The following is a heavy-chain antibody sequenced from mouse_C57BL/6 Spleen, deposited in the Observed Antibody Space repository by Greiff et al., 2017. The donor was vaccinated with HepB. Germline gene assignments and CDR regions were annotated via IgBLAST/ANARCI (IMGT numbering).Heavy chain of an antibody. J-gene: IGHJ2*01. CDR1: GFTFSDYY. V-gene: IGHV5-12*01. CDR2: ISNGGGST. D-gene: IGHD4-1*01. Sequence: EVQVVESGGGLVQPGGSLKLSCAASGFTFSDYYMYWVRQTPEKRLEWVAYISNGGGSTYYPDTVKGRFPISRDNAKNTLYLQMSRLKSEDTAMYYCARGTGAFDYWGQGTTLTVSS. CDR3: ARGTGAFDY.